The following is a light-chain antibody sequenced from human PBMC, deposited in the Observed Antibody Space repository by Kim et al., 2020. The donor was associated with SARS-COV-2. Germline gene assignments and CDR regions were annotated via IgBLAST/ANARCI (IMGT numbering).Light chain of an antibody. CDR1: QGISNS. J-gene: IGKJ1*01. CDR3: LQHHDYPWT. Sequence: ASVGDTVTITCRASQGISNSLAWFQQTPGKVPKRLIYSASSLQSVVPPRFSGSGSGTEFTLTISSLQPEDFATYYCLQHHDYPWTFGQGTKVDIK. CDR2: SAS. V-gene: IGKV1-17*03.